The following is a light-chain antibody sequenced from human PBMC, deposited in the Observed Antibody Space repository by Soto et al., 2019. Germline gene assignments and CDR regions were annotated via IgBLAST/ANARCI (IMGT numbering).Light chain of an antibody. CDR1: SSNIGNNY. Sequence: QSVLTQPPSVSAAPGQQVSISCSGSSSNIGNNYVSWYQQLPGTAPKLLIYDNNQRPSGIPGRFSGSKSGTSATLGITGLQTGDEADYYCGTWDSSLSAMVFAGGTKLTVL. CDR2: DNN. CDR3: GTWDSSLSAMV. J-gene: IGLJ2*01. V-gene: IGLV1-51*01.